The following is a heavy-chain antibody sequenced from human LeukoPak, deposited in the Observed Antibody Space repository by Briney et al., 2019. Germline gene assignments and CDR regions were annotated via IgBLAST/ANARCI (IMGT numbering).Heavy chain of an antibody. CDR2: MNPNSGNT. V-gene: IGHV1-8*01. CDR1: GYTFTSYD. J-gene: IGHJ4*02. Sequence: ASVKVSCKASGYTFTSYDINRVRQATGQGLEWMGWMNPNSGNTGYAEKFQGRVTMTRNTSIRTAYMGLSSLRSDDTAVYYCARGRGYSYGYADYWGQGTLVTVSS. D-gene: IGHD5-18*01. CDR3: ARGRGYSYGYADY.